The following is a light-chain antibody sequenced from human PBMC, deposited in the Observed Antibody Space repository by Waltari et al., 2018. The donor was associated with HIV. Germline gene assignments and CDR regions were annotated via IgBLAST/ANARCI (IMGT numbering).Light chain of an antibody. J-gene: IGKJ3*01. Sequence: DLQMTQSPSSLSASLGDTVVITCRASPAISTYLNWYQHKPGKAPVLLVYSAYTLQPGAPSRFRGAGSGRDFSLSISGLQTEDFATYFCQQSYGSPFNFGPGT. V-gene: IGKV1-39*01. CDR2: SAY. CDR3: QQSYGSPFN. CDR1: PAISTY.